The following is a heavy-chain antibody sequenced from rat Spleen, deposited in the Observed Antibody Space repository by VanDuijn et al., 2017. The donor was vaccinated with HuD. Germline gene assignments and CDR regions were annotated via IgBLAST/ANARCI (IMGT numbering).Heavy chain of an antibody. CDR3: AVAGYGY. CDR2: ICADGVNT. V-gene: IGHV5-58*01. D-gene: IGHD4-3*01. Sequence: EVQLVESGGGLVQPGRSLKLSCVASGFTFSNYWMYWVRQAPGRGLEWVSSICADGVNTYYPDSVKGRFTISRANSENTVYLQMNSQRSEDTATYYCAVAGYGYWGQGVMVTVSS. CDR1: GFTFSNYW. J-gene: IGHJ2*01.